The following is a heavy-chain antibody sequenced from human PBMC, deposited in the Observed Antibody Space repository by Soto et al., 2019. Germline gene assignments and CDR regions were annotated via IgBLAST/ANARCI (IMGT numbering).Heavy chain of an antibody. CDR3: ARGRRTTVTIDY. J-gene: IGHJ4*02. Sequence: QVQLQQWGAGLLKPSETLSLTCAVYGGSFSGYYWSWIRQPPGKGLEWIGEINHSGSTNYNPYLKSRVTISVDTSKNQLSLKLSSVTAADTAVYYCARGRRTTVTIDYWGQGTLVTVSS. CDR1: GGSFSGYY. V-gene: IGHV4-34*01. CDR2: INHSGST. D-gene: IGHD4-17*01.